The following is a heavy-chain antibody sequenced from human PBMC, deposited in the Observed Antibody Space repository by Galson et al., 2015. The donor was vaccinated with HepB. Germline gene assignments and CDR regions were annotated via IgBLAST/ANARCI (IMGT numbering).Heavy chain of an antibody. Sequence: SLRLSCAASGFSFSNYAMTWVRQPPGKGLQWVATISGRGVTTFDADSVKGQFTISRDNSKNTLYLEMNNLRADDTAVYFCAKSKDSGWSYNAFDIWGQGTMVTASS. V-gene: IGHV3-23*01. CDR2: ISGRGVTT. D-gene: IGHD6-19*01. CDR1: GFSFSNYA. J-gene: IGHJ3*02. CDR3: AKSKDSGWSYNAFDI.